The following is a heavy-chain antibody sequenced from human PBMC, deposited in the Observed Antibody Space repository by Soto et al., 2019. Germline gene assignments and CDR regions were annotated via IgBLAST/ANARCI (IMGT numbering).Heavy chain of an antibody. CDR1: GGSISSYY. CDR2: IYYSGST. CDR3: ASRYGGSIDY. Sequence: QVQLQESGPGLVKPSETLSLTCTVSGGSISSYYWSWIRQPPGKGLEWIGYIYYSGSTNYNPSLKSRVSISVDTSKNQFSLKLSSVTAAYTAVYFCASRYGGSIDYLGQGTLVTVSS. D-gene: IGHD4-17*01. J-gene: IGHJ4*02. V-gene: IGHV4-59*08.